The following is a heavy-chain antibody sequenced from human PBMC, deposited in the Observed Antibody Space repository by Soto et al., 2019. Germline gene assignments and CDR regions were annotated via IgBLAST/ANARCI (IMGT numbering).Heavy chain of an antibody. Sequence: PSETLSLTCAVYGGSFSGYCWRWIRQPPGNGLEWIGEINHSGSTNYNPYLKSRVTISVDTSKNQLSLKLSSVTAAYTAVYYCARVRYSYGYYYYYGMDVWGKGTTSALST. CDR3: ARVRYSYGYYYYYGMDV. D-gene: IGHD5-18*01. CDR2: INHSGST. V-gene: IGHV4-34*01. J-gene: IGHJ6*04. CDR1: GGSFSGYC.